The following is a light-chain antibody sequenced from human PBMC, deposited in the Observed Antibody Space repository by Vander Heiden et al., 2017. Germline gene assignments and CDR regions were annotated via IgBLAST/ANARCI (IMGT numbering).Light chain of an antibody. CDR3: QQYGNFPRT. V-gene: IGKV1-33*01. CDR1: QDIGYY. Sequence: DIQMTQSPSSLSASVGDRVPIICQARQDIGYYLNWYQQKPGKAPKLLIYEASNWETGVPSRFSGSGSGTEFSFTISSLQSEDIATYYCQQYGNFPRTFGQGTKVEIK. CDR2: EAS. J-gene: IGKJ1*01.